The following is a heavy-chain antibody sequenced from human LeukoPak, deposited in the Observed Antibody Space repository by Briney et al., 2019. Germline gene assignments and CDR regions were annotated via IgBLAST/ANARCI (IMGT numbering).Heavy chain of an antibody. V-gene: IGHV4-59*01. CDR2: IYYSGST. Sequence: PSETLSLTWTVSGGSISSYYWSWIRQPPGKGLEWIGYIYYSGSTNYNPSLKSRVTISVDTSKNQFSLKLSSVTAADTAVYYCARGSLGRRDNWFDPWGQGTLVTVSS. CDR1: GGSISSYY. D-gene: IGHD3-16*01. J-gene: IGHJ5*02. CDR3: ARGSLGRRDNWFDP.